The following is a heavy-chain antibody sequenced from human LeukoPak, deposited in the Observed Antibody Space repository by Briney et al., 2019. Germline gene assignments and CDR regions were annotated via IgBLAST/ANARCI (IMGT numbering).Heavy chain of an antibody. Sequence: PGGSLRLSCAASGFTFRTYAMSWVRQAPGKGLEWVSAISGSGGNTYYADSVQGRFTISRDNSKNTLYLQMNSLSAEDSAMYYRAKDFISGDGKWEVDYWGQGTLVTVSS. J-gene: IGHJ4*02. V-gene: IGHV3-23*01. CDR1: GFTFRTYA. D-gene: IGHD7-27*01. CDR2: ISGSGGNT. CDR3: AKDFISGDGKWEVDY.